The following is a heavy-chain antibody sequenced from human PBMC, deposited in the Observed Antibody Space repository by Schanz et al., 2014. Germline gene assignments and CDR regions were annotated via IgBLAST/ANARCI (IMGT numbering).Heavy chain of an antibody. CDR1: GFPFSDYF. CDR2: IGNGGVTI. D-gene: IGHD3-10*01. CDR3: ARIGGSVFDY. V-gene: IGHV3-11*01. J-gene: IGHJ4*02. Sequence: VQLVESGGTLVRPGGSLRLSCTASGFPFSDYFMAWIRQPPGRGLEWVSYIGNGGVTIYYADSVKGRFTISRDNSKNSLYLQMNSLRVEDTAVYYCARIGGSVFDYWAQGTLVTVSS.